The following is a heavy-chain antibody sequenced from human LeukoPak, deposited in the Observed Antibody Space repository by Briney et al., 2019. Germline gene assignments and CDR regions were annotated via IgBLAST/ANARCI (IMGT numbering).Heavy chain of an antibody. CDR3: ARDSGRFDVFDI. Sequence: GGSLTLSCAASGFTVSTNYMSWVRQAPEKGREWVSVIYSDGRTYYADSVKGRFTISRDNSKNTLYLQMNSLRAEDTAVYYCARDSGRFDVFDIWGQGTMVTVSS. D-gene: IGHD3-10*01. CDR1: GFTVSTNY. CDR2: IYSDGRT. V-gene: IGHV3-53*01. J-gene: IGHJ3*02.